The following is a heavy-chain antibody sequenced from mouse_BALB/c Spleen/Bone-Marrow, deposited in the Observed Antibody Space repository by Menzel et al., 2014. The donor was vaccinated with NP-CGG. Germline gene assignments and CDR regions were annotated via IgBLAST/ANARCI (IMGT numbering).Heavy chain of an antibody. D-gene: IGHD1-1*01. CDR2: INPDSSTI. J-gene: IGHJ2*01. CDR1: GFDFSRYW. Sequence: EVKLMEPGGGLVQPGGSLKLSCAASGFDFSRYWMSWVRQAPGKGLKWIGEINPDSSTINYTPSLKDKFIISRDNAKNTLYLQMSKVRSEDTALYYCARQGYYGRSDYWGQGTTLTVSS. CDR3: ARQGYYGRSDY. V-gene: IGHV4-1*02.